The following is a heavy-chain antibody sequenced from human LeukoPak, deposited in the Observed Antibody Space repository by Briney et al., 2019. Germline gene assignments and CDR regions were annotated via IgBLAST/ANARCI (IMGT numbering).Heavy chain of an antibody. CDR1: GGSISSYY. Sequence: SETLSLTCTVSGGSISSYYWSWIRQPPGKGLEWIGYIYYSGSTNYNPSLKSRVTISVDTSKNQFSLKLSSVTAADTAVYYCARGNYDSLDYWGQGTLVTVSS. D-gene: IGHD3-3*01. J-gene: IGHJ4*02. V-gene: IGHV4-59*01. CDR3: ARGNYDSLDY. CDR2: IYYSGST.